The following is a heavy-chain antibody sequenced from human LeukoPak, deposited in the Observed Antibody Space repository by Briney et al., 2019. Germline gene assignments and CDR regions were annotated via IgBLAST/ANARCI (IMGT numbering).Heavy chain of an antibody. V-gene: IGHV4-59*01. CDR2: IYYSGST. Sequence: PSETLSLTCTVSGGSISSYYWSWIRQPPGKGLEWIGYIYYSGSTNYNPSLKSRVTISVDTSKNQFSLKLSSVTAADTAVYYCARSGLGSSWESTNFDYSGQGTLVTVSS. CDR1: GGSISSYY. D-gene: IGHD6-13*01. CDR3: ARSGLGSSWESTNFDY. J-gene: IGHJ4*02.